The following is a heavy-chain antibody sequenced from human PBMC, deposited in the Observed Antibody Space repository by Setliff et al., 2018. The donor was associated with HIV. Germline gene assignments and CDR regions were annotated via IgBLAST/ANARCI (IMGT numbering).Heavy chain of an antibody. V-gene: IGHV4-39*07. CDR2: IFYIGST. CDR3: ARGWAAGSYSRPSWFDP. Sequence: SETLSLTCSVSGASISSISYYWGWIRQPPGKGLEWIGSIFYIGSTFYNPSLKRRVTISADTSKNQFSLKMGSVTAADTAVYYCARGWAAGSYSRPSWFDPWGQGTLVTVSS. D-gene: IGHD3-10*01. J-gene: IGHJ5*02. CDR1: GASISSISYY.